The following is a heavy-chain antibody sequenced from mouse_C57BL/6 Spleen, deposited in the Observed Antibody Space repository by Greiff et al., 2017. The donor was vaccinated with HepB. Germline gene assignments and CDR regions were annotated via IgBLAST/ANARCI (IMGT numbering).Heavy chain of an antibody. J-gene: IGHJ2*01. D-gene: IGHD1-1*01. V-gene: IGHV5-17*01. CDR3: ARKDYYGSSDY. CDR1: GFTFSDYG. Sequence: EVQGVESGGGLVKPGGSLKLSCAASGFTFSDYGMHWVRQAPEKGLEWVAYISSGSSTIYYADTVKGRFTISRDNAKNTRFLQMTSLRSEDTAMYYCARKDYYGSSDYWGQGTTLTVSS. CDR2: ISSGSSTI.